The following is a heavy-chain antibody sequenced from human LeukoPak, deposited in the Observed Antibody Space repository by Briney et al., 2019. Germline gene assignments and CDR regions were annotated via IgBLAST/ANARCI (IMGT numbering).Heavy chain of an antibody. V-gene: IGHV4-34*08. Sequence: PGGSLRLSCAASGFTFSSYWMSWIRQPPGKGLEWIGEINHSGSTNYSPSLKSRVTMSVDTSKNQFSLKLSSVTAADTAVYYCASGYSSAWGQGTLVTVSS. J-gene: IGHJ5*02. CDR1: GFTFSSYW. CDR3: ASGYSSA. D-gene: IGHD6-25*01. CDR2: INHSGST.